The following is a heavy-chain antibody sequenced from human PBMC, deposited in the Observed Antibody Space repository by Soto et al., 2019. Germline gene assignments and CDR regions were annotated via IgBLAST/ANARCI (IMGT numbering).Heavy chain of an antibody. D-gene: IGHD4-17*01. J-gene: IGHJ6*02. CDR2: IYTSGST. CDR3: ARHGDYSYYYYCMDV. CDR1: GGSISSYY. V-gene: IGHV4-4*07. Sequence: SETLSLTCTVSGGSISSYYWSWIRQPAGKGLEWIGRIYTSGSTNYNPSLKSRVTMSVDTSKNQFSLKLSSVTAADTAVYYCARHGDYSYYYYCMDVWGQGTTVTVSS.